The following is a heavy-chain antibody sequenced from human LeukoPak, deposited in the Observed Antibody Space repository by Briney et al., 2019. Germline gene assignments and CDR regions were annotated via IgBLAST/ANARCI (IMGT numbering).Heavy chain of an antibody. CDR2: ISYDGSNK. Sequence: GGSLRLSCAASGFTVSSSYMSWVRQAPGKGLEWVAVISYDGSNKYYADSVKGRFTISRDNSKNTLYLQMNSLRAEDTAVYYCAKPIWSGPASDAFDIWGQGTMVTVSS. J-gene: IGHJ3*02. V-gene: IGHV3-30*18. D-gene: IGHD3-3*01. CDR1: GFTVSSSY. CDR3: AKPIWSGPASDAFDI.